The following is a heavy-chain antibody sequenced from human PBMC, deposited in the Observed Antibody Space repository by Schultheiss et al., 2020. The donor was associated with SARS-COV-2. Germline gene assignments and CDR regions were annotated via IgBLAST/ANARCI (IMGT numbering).Heavy chain of an antibody. CDR1: GFTFSSYA. CDR3: SGWPRVQVVPYGMDV. Sequence: GGSLRLSCAASGFTFSSYAMHWVRQAPGKGLEWVSGISWNSGTIGYADSVKGRFTISRDNAKNSLYLQMNSLRAEDTAVYYCSGWPRVQVVPYGMDVWGQGTTVTVSS. CDR2: ISWNSGTI. J-gene: IGHJ6*02. V-gene: IGHV3-48*04. D-gene: IGHD6-25*01.